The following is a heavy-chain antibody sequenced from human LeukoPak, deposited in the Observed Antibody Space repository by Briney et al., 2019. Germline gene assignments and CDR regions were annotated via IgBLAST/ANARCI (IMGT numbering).Heavy chain of an antibody. CDR1: GFTFTTYG. V-gene: IGHV3-30*02. D-gene: IGHD2-2*01. J-gene: IGHJ4*02. Sequence: PGGSLRLSCAASGFTFTTYGMHWVRQAPGKGLEWVAVIWYDGSNEYYADSVKGRFTISRDNSKNTLYLQMSSLRAEDTAVYYCVKGYCGSISCYGDYWGQGTLVTVSS. CDR3: VKGYCGSISCYGDY. CDR2: IWYDGSNE.